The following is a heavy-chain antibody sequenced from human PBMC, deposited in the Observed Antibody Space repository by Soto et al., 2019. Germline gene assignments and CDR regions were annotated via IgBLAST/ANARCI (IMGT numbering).Heavy chain of an antibody. CDR1: GFTFSSYS. Sequence: GGSLRLSCAASGFTFSSYSMNWVRQAPGKGLEWVSSISSSSSYIYYADSVKGRFTISRDNAKNSLYLQMNSLRAEDTAVYYCASPGTSSWYRGAFDIWGQGTMVTVSS. CDR2: ISSSSSYI. V-gene: IGHV3-21*01. CDR3: ASPGTSSWYRGAFDI. D-gene: IGHD6-13*01. J-gene: IGHJ3*02.